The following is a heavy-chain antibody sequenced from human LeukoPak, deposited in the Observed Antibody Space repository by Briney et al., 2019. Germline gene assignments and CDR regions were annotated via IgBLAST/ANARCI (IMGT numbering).Heavy chain of an antibody. CDR1: GFTFSSYA. CDR2: ISGGGGST. J-gene: IGHJ4*02. V-gene: IGHV3-23*01. D-gene: IGHD3-10*01. CDR3: AKVSVTVQVVRGHYFDF. Sequence: PGGSLRLSCAASGFTFSSYAMSWVRQAPGKGLEWVSAISGGGGSTSYADSVKGRFTISRDNSKNTLYLQMNSLRAEDTAVYYCAKVSVTVQVVRGHYFDFWGQGTLVTVSS.